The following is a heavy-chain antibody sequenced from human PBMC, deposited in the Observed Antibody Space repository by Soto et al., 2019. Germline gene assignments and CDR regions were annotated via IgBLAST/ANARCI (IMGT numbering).Heavy chain of an antibody. J-gene: IGHJ4*02. CDR2: IYYSGST. Sequence: QVQLQESGPGLVKPSVTLSLTCTVSGGSISSYYWSWIRQPPGKGLEWIGYIYYSGSTNYNPSLKSRVTISVDTSKNQFSLKLSSVTAADTAVYYCARALDYGGKPELCDYWGQGTLVTVSS. CDR3: ARALDYGGKPELCDY. CDR1: GGSISSYY. V-gene: IGHV4-59*01. D-gene: IGHD4-17*01.